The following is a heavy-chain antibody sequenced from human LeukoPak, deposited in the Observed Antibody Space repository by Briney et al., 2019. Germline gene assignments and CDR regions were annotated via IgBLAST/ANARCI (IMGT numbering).Heavy chain of an antibody. CDR1: GGSISSGGYY. CDR2: IYHSGST. CDR3: ARVIPIFGVVYPTSWFDP. Sequence: SQTLSLTCTVSGGSISSGGYYWSWIRQPPGKGLEWIGYIYHSGSTYYNPSLKSRVTISVDRSKNQFSLKLSSVTAADTAVYYCARVIPIFGVVYPTSWFDPWGQGTLVTVSS. D-gene: IGHD3-3*01. J-gene: IGHJ5*02. V-gene: IGHV4-30-2*01.